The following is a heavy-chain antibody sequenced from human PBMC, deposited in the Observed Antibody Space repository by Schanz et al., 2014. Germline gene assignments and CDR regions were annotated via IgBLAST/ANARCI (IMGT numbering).Heavy chain of an antibody. J-gene: IGHJ5*02. Sequence: EVQLVESGGGLIQPGGSLRLSCAASGFGFSSYGMNWLRQAPGKGLEWVSVIGVDGTTTYYADSVKGRFTISRDNSKNTLYLQMSSLRADDTAVYYCARVPEPGWFDPWGQGTLVTVSS. CDR2: IGVDGTTT. V-gene: IGHV3-23*04. CDR1: GFGFSSYG. D-gene: IGHD1-26*01. CDR3: ARVPEPGWFDP.